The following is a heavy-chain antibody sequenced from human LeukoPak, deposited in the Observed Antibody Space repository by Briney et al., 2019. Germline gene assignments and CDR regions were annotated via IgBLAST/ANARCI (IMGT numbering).Heavy chain of an antibody. CDR1: GYSVRNYG. CDR2: ISVYNGNT. D-gene: IGHD3-10*01. V-gene: IGHV1-18*01. J-gene: IGHJ4*02. CDR3: ARGGGGYYGSGSYLIDH. Sequence: EASVNVSCMASGYSVRNYGISWVRQAPGQGLEYMGWISVYNGNTKYEQRLQGRVTMTADTSTSTVYMELRSLRSDDTAVYYCARGGGGYYGSGSYLIDHWGQGTLVTVSS.